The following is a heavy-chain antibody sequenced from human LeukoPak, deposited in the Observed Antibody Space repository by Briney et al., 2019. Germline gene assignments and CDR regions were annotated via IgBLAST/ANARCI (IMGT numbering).Heavy chain of an antibody. J-gene: IGHJ4*02. CDR2: ISSSGSTI. Sequence: GGSLRLSCAASGFTFSSYEMNWVRQAPGKGLEWVSYISSSGSTIYYADSVKGRFTIPRDNAKNSLYLQMNSLRAEDTALYYCARVSSSMGGATDYWGQGTLVTVSS. CDR1: GFTFSSYE. V-gene: IGHV3-48*03. CDR3: ARVSSSMGGATDY. D-gene: IGHD1-26*01.